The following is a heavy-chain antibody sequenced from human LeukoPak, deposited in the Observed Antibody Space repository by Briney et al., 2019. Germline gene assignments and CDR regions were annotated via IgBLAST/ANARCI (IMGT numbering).Heavy chain of an antibody. CDR1: GYTFTSYD. J-gene: IGHJ6*02. CDR2: MNPNSGNT. Sequence: ASVKVSCKASGYTFTSYDINWVRQATGQGLEWMGWMNPNSGNTGYAQKFQGRVTMTRNTSISTAYMELSSLRSEDTAVYYCARSFRVVVIQDYCYGMHVWGQGTTVTVSS. CDR3: ARSFRVVVIQDYCYGMHV. D-gene: IGHD3-3*01. V-gene: IGHV1-8*01.